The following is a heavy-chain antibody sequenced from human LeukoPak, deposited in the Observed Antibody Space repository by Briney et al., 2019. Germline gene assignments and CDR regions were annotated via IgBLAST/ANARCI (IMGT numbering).Heavy chain of an antibody. CDR2: INHSGST. V-gene: IGHV4-34*01. D-gene: IGHD3-22*01. Sequence: SETLSLTCAVHGGSFSGCYWSWIRQPPGKGLEWIGEINHSGSTNYNPSLKSRVTISVDTSKNQFSLKLSSVTAADTAVYYCARGPHRYYDTHWGQGTLVTVSS. J-gene: IGHJ4*02. CDR3: ARGPHRYYDTH. CDR1: GGSFSGCY.